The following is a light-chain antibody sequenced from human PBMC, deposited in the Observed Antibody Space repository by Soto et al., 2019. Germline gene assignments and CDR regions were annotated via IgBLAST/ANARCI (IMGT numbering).Light chain of an antibody. Sequence: IQLTQSPSSMSASVGDRVTVTCRASQDIRNYLAWYQQKPGKAPKLLICDASTLYSGIPSRFSGSGSGTDFTLTISSLQSEDFAVYYCQQYNNWPPVTFAQGTKVDIK. CDR3: QQYNNWPPVT. V-gene: IGKV1-9*01. CDR2: DAS. CDR1: QDIRNY. J-gene: IGKJ1*01.